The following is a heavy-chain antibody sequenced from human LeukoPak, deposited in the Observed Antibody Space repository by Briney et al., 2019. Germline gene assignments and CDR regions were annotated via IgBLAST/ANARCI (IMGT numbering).Heavy chain of an antibody. J-gene: IGHJ4*02. CDR1: GYTFTGNY. D-gene: IGHD3-22*01. CDR2: INPNSGGT. Sequence: ASVKVSCKASGYTFTGNYMHWVRQAPGQGLEWMGWINPNSGGTNYAQKFQGRVTMTRDTSISTAYMELSRLRSDDTAVYYCARVYYYDSSGYNWGIGYWGQGTLVTVSS. V-gene: IGHV1-2*02. CDR3: ARVYYYDSSGYNWGIGY.